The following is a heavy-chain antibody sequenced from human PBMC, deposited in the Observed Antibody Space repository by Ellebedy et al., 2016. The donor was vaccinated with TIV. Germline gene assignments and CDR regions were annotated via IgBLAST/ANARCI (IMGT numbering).Heavy chain of an antibody. D-gene: IGHD3-22*01. CDR1: GYSFTTYW. V-gene: IGHV5-51*01. Sequence: GESLKISCKGSGYSFTTYWIGWVRQMPGKGLEWMGIIYPGDSDTKYSPSFQGQVIISADKSISTAYLQWSSLKASDTAMYYCAISSPYLYDNSGQGFDYWGQGTLVTVSS. J-gene: IGHJ4*02. CDR3: AISSPYLYDNSGQGFDY. CDR2: IYPGDSDT.